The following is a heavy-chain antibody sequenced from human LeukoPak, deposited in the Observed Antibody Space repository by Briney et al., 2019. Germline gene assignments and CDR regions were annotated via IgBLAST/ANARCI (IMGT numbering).Heavy chain of an antibody. Sequence: GGSLRLSCLTSGFTFSTNAMSWVRQAPGKGLEWILGISGSGVSTYYADSVTGRFTISRDNSRNTLYLQMNSLRGDDTAVYYCAKDVGKWESLHFFDYWGQGTLVTVSS. V-gene: IGHV3-23*01. D-gene: IGHD1-26*01. CDR2: ISGSGVST. CDR3: AKDVGKWESLHFFDY. CDR1: GFTFSTNA. J-gene: IGHJ4*02.